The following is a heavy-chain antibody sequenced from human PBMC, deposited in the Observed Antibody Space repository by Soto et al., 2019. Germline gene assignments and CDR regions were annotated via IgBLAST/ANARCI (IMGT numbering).Heavy chain of an antibody. Sequence: QVQLVQSGAEVKKPGASVKVSCKASGYTFTSYAMHWVRQAPGQRLEWMGWINAGNGNTKYSQKFQGRVTITRDTFPGTAYREASSLRPEDTAVYYCARGGGGTDRYLSMGYYYYGMDVWGQGTTVTVSS. CDR1: GYTFTSYA. D-gene: IGHD2-21*02. V-gene: IGHV1-3*01. J-gene: IGHJ6*02. CDR2: INAGNGNT. CDR3: ARGGGGTDRYLSMGYYYYGMDV.